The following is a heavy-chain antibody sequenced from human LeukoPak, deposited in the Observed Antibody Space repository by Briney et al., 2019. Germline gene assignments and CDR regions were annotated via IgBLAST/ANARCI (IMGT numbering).Heavy chain of an antibody. J-gene: IGHJ3*02. CDR3: ASRSGGARRSAFDI. CDR1: GGSVSSYY. CDR2: LYYSGGT. D-gene: IGHD6-6*01. V-gene: IGHV4-59*02. Sequence: PSETLSLTCTVSGGSVSSYYWSWIRQPPGKGLEWIGYLYYSGGTNYNPSLKSRVTISIDKSKNQFSLKLNSVTAADTAVYYCASRSGGARRSAFDIWGQGTMVTVSS.